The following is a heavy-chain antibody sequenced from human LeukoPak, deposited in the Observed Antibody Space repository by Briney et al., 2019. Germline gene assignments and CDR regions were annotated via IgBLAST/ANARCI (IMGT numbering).Heavy chain of an antibody. CDR2: INTNTGNP. V-gene: IGHV7-4-1*02. CDR1: GYTFTSYA. CDR3: ARRQSYDYVWGSYRSSSRCFDP. Sequence: ASVKVSCKASGYTFTSYAMNWVRQAPGQGLEWMGWINTNTGNPTYAQGFTGRFVFSLDNSVSTAYLQISSLQADDNAAYYCARRQSYDYVWGSYRSSSRCFDPWGPGTLVTVSS. J-gene: IGHJ5*02. D-gene: IGHD3-16*02.